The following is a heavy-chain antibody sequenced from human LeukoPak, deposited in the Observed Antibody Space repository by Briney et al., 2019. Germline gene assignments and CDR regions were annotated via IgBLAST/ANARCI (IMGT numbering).Heavy chain of an antibody. CDR2: INPDSGGT. CDR1: GYTFTGYY. CDR3: ARVQGRTAMVTGY. J-gene: IGHJ4*02. Sequence: PPASVKVSCKASGYTFTGYYMHWVRQAPGQGLEWMGWINPDSGGTNYAQKFQGRVTMTRDTSISTAYMELSRLRSDDTAVYYCARVQGRTAMVTGYWGQGTLVTVSS. V-gene: IGHV1-2*02. D-gene: IGHD5-18*01.